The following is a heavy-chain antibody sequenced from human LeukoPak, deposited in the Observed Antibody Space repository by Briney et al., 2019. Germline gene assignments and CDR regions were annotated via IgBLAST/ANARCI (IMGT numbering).Heavy chain of an antibody. CDR2: IRSDGGNT. V-gene: IGHV3-48*03. Sequence: GGSLRLSCAASGFTFSSYEMNWVRQAPGKGLEHVGYIRSDGGNTYYVDSVKGRFTISRDNARDSLHLQMKSLRAEDTAVYYCASYDSSGYFSAEYFHHWGQGTLVTVSS. CDR3: ASYDSSGYFSAEYFHH. J-gene: IGHJ1*01. CDR1: GFTFSSYE. D-gene: IGHD3-22*01.